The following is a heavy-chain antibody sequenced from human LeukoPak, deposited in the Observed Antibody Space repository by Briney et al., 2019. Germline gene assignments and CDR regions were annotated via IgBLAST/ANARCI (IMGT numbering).Heavy chain of an antibody. Sequence: PGGSLRLSCAASGFSVSSNYMSWIRQAPGKGLEWVSHISGSSTYTNYADSVKGRYTISRDNANNSLYLQMNSLTAEDTAVFYCARVGSRGYYFDYWGQGTVVSVSS. D-gene: IGHD1-26*01. CDR3: ARVGSRGYYFDY. V-gene: IGHV3-11*06. CDR1: GFSVSSNY. CDR2: ISGSSTYT. J-gene: IGHJ4*02.